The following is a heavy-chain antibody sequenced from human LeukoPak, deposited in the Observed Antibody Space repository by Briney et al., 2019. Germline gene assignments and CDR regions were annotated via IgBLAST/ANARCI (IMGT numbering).Heavy chain of an antibody. D-gene: IGHD6-6*01. CDR1: GFTVSSNY. V-gene: IGHV3-66*02. J-gene: IGHJ4*02. CDR3: AREIAARLDY. CDR2: IYSGGST. Sequence: PGGSLRLSCAASGFTVSSNYMSWVRQAPGKGLEWVSVIYSGGSTYYADSVKGRFTISRDNSKNTLYLQMNSLRAEDTAVYYRAREIAARLDYWGQGTLVTVSS.